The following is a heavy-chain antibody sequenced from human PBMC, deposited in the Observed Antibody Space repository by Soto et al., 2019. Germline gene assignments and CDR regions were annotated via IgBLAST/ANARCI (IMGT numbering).Heavy chain of an antibody. V-gene: IGHV4-38-2*01. Sequence: PSETLSLTCAVSVYSIGSGYYWAWIRQSPGKGLEWIGSIYHAGSVYYNPSLNGRVALSMDTSKNHFSLKLTSVTAADTAVYYCARTFDYYGMDVWGQATTVIVSS. J-gene: IGHJ6*02. CDR3: ARTFDYYGMDV. CDR2: IYHAGSV. CDR1: VYSIGSGYY.